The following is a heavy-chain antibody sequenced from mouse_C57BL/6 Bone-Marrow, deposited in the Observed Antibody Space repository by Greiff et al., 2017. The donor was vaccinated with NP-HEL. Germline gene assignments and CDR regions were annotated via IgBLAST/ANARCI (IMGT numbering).Heavy chain of an antibody. CDR3: TTSDGYFED. CDR1: GFNIKDDY. CDR2: IDPENGDT. D-gene: IGHD2-3*01. J-gene: IGHJ2*01. V-gene: IGHV14-4*01. Sequence: VQLQQSGAELVRPGASVKLSCTASGFNIKDDYMHWVKQRPEQGLEWIGWIDPENGDTEYASKFQGKATITADTSSNTAYLQLSSLTSEDTAVYDCTTSDGYFEDWGQGTTLTVSS.